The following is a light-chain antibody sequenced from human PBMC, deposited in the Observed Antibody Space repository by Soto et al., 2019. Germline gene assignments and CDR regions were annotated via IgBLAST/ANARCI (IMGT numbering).Light chain of an antibody. J-gene: IGLJ2*01. Sequence: SYELTQPPSVSLAPGQTASITCGGTNIGRQTVHWYQQKPGQAPVLVVYDDSDRPSGIPERFSGSISGNTATLTISRVEAGDEADYYCQVWDVASDHPGIFGGGTKLTVL. CDR2: DDS. CDR3: QVWDVASDHPGI. V-gene: IGLV3-21*02. CDR1: NIGRQT.